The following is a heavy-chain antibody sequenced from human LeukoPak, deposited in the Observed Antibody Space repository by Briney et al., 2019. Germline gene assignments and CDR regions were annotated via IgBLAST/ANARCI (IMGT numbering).Heavy chain of an antibody. D-gene: IGHD2-21*01. CDR1: GFTVSSNY. CDR3: AIDRRYCGGDCCGWGAGWFDP. Sequence: GGSLRLSCAASGFTVSSNYMSWVRQAPGKGLEWVSVIYSGGSTYYADSVRGRFTISRDNSRNTVYLQMNSLRAEDTAVYHCAIDRRYCGGDCCGWGAGWFDPWGQGTLVTVSS. J-gene: IGHJ5*02. CDR2: IYSGGST. V-gene: IGHV3-53*01.